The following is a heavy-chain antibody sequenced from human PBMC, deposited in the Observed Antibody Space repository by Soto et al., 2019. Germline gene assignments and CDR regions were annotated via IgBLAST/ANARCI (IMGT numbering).Heavy chain of an antibody. CDR2: ISGSDGST. CDR3: AKVNSWYYDSSGYSARLGYFDY. D-gene: IGHD3-22*01. V-gene: IGHV3-23*01. CDR1: GFTFSSYA. Sequence: VGSLRLSCAASGFTFSSYAMSWVRQAPGKGLEWVSAISGSDGSTYYADSVKGRFTISRDNSKNTLYLQMNSLRAEDTAVYYCAKVNSWYYDSSGYSARLGYFDYWGQGTLVTVSS. J-gene: IGHJ4*02.